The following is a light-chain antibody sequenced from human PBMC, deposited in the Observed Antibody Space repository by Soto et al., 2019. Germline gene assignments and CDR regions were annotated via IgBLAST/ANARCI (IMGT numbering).Light chain of an antibody. J-gene: IGKJ1*01. CDR2: AAS. V-gene: IGKV1-39*01. CDR1: DSIGSY. CDR3: QQTYSRPRT. Sequence: DIPMTQSPSSLSASVGDRVTITCRASDSIGSYLNWYQHEPGRAPRLLISAASGLQSGVPSRFSGVGSGTDFTLSISDLQPEDFATYYCQQTYSRPRTFGQGTKVV.